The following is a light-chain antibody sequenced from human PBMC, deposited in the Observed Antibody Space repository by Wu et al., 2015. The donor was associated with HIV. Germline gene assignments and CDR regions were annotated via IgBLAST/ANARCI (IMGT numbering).Light chain of an antibody. Sequence: EIVSTQSPGILSLAPGERATLSCRASQTVTSSYFAWYQHKPGQAPRLLISAASTRATGVPDRFVGSGSGPDFTLSISRVEPEDLAVYYCQQFESTPYSFGQGTKLQI. CDR1: QTVTSSY. V-gene: IGKV3-20*01. J-gene: IGKJ2*03. CDR2: AAS. CDR3: QQFESTPYS.